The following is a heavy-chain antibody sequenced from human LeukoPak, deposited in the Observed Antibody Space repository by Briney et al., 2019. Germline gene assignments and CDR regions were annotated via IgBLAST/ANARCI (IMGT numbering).Heavy chain of an antibody. J-gene: IGHJ4*02. CDR3: ARGNYYDSSGSHTAPYYFDY. Sequence: SVKVSCKASGGTFSSYAISWVRQAPGQGLEWMGGIIPIFGTANYAQKFQGRVTITADKSTSTAYMELSSLRSEDTAVYYCARGNYYDSSGSHTAPYYFDYWGQGTLVTVSS. CDR1: GGTFSSYA. V-gene: IGHV1-69*06. CDR2: IIPIFGTA. D-gene: IGHD3-22*01.